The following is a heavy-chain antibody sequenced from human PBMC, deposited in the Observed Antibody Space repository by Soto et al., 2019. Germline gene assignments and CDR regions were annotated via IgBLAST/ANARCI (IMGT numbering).Heavy chain of an antibody. J-gene: IGHJ2*01. CDR3: ARFNWYFDL. Sequence: QVQLQESGPGLVKPSETLSLTCTVSGGSISSYYWSWIRQPPGKGLEWIGYIYYRGSTNYNPSLKSRVTISVDTSKNQSSLKLSSVPAADTAMYYCARFNWYFDLWGRGTLVTVSS. V-gene: IGHV4-59*01. CDR1: GGSISSYY. CDR2: IYYRGST.